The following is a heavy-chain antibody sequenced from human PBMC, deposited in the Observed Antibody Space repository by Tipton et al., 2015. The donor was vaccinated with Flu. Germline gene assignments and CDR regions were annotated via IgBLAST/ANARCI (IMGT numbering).Heavy chain of an antibody. CDR3: ARGARGTSYYGMDV. CDR1: GFTFSAYT. J-gene: IGHJ6*02. D-gene: IGHD3-16*01. CDR2: ITTNGDTT. V-gene: IGHV3-64*01. Sequence: GSLRLSCSASGFTFSAYTMRWVRQAPGKGLEYVSSITTNGDTTYYANSVKGRFTISRDNAKNTLYLQMGSLRTEDMAIYYCARGARGTSYYGMDVWGQGTTVTVSS.